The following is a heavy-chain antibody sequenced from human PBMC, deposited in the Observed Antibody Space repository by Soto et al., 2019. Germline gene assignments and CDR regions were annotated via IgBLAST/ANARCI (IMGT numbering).Heavy chain of an antibody. CDR1: GGTFSSYA. CDR2: IIPIFGTA. J-gene: IGHJ6*02. CDR3: ARGPGYCSGGSCYYYGMDV. Sequence: GASVKVSCKASGGTFSSYAISWVRQAPGQGLEWVGGIIPIFGTANYAQKFQGRVTITADESTSTAYMELSSLRSEDTAVYYCARGPGYCSGGSCYYYGMDVWGQGTTVTVSS. V-gene: IGHV1-69*13. D-gene: IGHD2-15*01.